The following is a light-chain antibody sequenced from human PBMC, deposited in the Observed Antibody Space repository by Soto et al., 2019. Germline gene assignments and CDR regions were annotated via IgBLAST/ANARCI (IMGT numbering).Light chain of an antibody. Sequence: DIQMTQSPSTLSASVEDRVSINDRDSQSISSWLAWYQQKPGKAPKLLIYQASTLESGVPSNFSGSGSGTEFTLTISSLQPQDFATYYCQQYNSYPWTFGQGTKVDIK. CDR3: QQYNSYPWT. CDR1: QSISSW. V-gene: IGKV1-5*03. CDR2: QAS. J-gene: IGKJ1*01.